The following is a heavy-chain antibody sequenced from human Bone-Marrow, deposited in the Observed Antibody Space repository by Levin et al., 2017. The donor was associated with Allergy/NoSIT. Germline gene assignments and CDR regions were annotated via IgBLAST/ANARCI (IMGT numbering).Heavy chain of an antibody. CDR3: KKQLIPYEYTQY. V-gene: IGHV3-23*01. Sequence: PGGSLRLSCVASGFTFSSDAMSWVRQAPGKGLEWVSSIRGSGDSTYYADSVRGRFTISRDNSKNTLYLQMDNLTTEDTAVYYCKKQLIPYEYTQYWGQGTLVTVSS. D-gene: IGHD2/OR15-2a*01. CDR2: IRGSGDST. J-gene: IGHJ1*01. CDR1: GFTFSSDA.